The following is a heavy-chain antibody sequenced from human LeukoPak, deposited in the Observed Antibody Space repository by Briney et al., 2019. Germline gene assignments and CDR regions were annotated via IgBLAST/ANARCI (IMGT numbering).Heavy chain of an antibody. J-gene: IGHJ4*02. CDR1: GVSISSYY. Sequence: KPSETLSLTCIVSGVSISSYYWSWIRQPPGKGLEWIGYIYYSGSTNYNPSLKSRVTISVDTSKNQFSLKLSSVTAADTAVYYCARLSSGSSSWYDIDYWGQGTLVTVSS. V-gene: IGHV4-59*08. D-gene: IGHD6-13*01. CDR2: IYYSGST. CDR3: ARLSSGSSSWYDIDY.